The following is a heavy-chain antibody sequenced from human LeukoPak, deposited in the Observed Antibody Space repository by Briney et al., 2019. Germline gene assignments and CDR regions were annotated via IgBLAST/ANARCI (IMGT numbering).Heavy chain of an antibody. CDR1: GGSFNHYY. D-gene: IGHD7-27*01. CDR2: INHSGST. Sequence: SETVSLTCALYGGSFNHYYWRWIRQPARKGLEWIGEINHSGSTNYKQSLKSRVTISVDTSKHQFSLELSSVTAADAAVYYCARTGGYYYYYMDVWGKGTTVTVSS. J-gene: IGHJ6*03. CDR3: ARTGGYYYYYMDV. V-gene: IGHV4-34*01.